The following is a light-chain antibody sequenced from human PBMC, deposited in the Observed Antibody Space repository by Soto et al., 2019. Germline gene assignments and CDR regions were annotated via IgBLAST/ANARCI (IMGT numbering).Light chain of an antibody. CDR2: DVS. J-gene: IGLJ1*01. Sequence: QSVLTQPASVSGPPGQSITISCTGTSSDVGSYNYVSWYQHHPGKVPQLMIYDVSNRPSGVSNRFSGSKSGNTASLTISGLQAEDEADYYCSSYTSSNTYVFGTGTKVTVL. V-gene: IGLV2-14*03. CDR1: SSDVGSYNY. CDR3: SSYTSSNTYV.